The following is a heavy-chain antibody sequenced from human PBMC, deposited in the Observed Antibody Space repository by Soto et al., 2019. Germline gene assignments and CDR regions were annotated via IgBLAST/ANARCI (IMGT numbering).Heavy chain of an antibody. D-gene: IGHD3-10*01. Sequence: QVQLQESGPGLVKPSETLSLSCTVSNGSISNYYGSWIRQPPGKGMEWIGYVHHSWGSFYNPSLQARVAISLATSKSQFSLKLTSVTATDTAVYSCAGQGFGALHGIVDVWGQGITVTVSS. CDR2: VHHSWGS. CDR1: NGSISNYY. CDR3: AGQGFGALHGIVDV. V-gene: IGHV4-59*08. J-gene: IGHJ6*02.